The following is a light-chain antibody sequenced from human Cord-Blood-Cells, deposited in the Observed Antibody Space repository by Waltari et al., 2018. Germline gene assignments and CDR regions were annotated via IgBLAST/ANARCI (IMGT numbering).Light chain of an antibody. Sequence: DIQMTQSPSSLSASVGDRVTITCQASQDISNYLNWYQQKPGKAPTLLIYDASNLETGVPSRFSGSGSGTDFTFTISSLQPEDIATYYWQQYDNLPLTFGGGTKVEIK. V-gene: IGKV1-33*01. CDR1: QDISNY. CDR3: QQYDNLPLT. J-gene: IGKJ4*01. CDR2: DAS.